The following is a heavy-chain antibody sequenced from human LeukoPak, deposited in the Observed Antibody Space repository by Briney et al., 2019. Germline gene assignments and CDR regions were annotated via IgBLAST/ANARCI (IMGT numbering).Heavy chain of an antibody. CDR2: INPNAGDT. Sequence: ASVKFSCKASGYTFTGFYMHWVRQAPGQGLEWMGIINPNAGDTGYARKFLGRVTMTRDTSTSTVYMELSSLRSEDTAVYYCARGEGYRVGAWWYFDYWGQGTLVTVSS. CDR3: ARGEGYRVGAWWYFDY. V-gene: IGHV1-46*01. J-gene: IGHJ4*02. CDR1: GYTFTGFY. D-gene: IGHD1-26*01.